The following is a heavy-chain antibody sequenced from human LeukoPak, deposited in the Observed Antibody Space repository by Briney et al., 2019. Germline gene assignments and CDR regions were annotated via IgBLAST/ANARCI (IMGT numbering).Heavy chain of an antibody. CDR2: IKHDGGDK. J-gene: IGHJ4*02. CDR1: GFTFSNYW. CDR3: ARGGNYDILTGYIFDY. D-gene: IGHD3-9*01. Sequence: GGSLRLSCAASGFTFSNYWMSWVRQAPGKGLEWVANIKHDGGDKHYVDSVKGRFTIARDNAKNSLNLQMNSLRAEDTAVYYCARGGNYDILTGYIFDYWGQGTLVTVSS. V-gene: IGHV3-7*03.